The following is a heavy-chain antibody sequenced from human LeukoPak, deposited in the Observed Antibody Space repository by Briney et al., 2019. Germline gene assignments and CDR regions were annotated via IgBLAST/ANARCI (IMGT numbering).Heavy chain of an antibody. V-gene: IGHV3-9*01. CDR2: ISWNSGNI. CDR1: GFTFDDYA. D-gene: IGHD1-1*01. Sequence: GGSLRLSCAASGFTFDDYAMHWVRQAPGKGLEWVSGISWNSGNIGYADSVKGRFTISRDNAKNSLYQQMNRLRSDDTALYFCAKAEGGWKSLPSDYWGQGTLVTVSS. J-gene: IGHJ4*02. CDR3: AKAEGGWKSLPSDY.